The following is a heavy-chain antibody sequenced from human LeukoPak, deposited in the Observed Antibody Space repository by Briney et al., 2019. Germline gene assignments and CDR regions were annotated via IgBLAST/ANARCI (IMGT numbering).Heavy chain of an antibody. V-gene: IGHV4-31*03. CDR3: AREVADYDSSGYYSSGDWFDP. CDR2: ICYSGST. CDR1: GGSISSGGYY. D-gene: IGHD3-22*01. J-gene: IGHJ5*02. Sequence: SETLSLTCTVSGGSISSGGYYWSWIRQHPGKGLEWIGYICYSGSTYYNPSLKSRVTISVDTSKNQFSLKLSSVTAADTAVYYCAREVADYDSSGYYSSGDWFDPWGQGTLVTVSS.